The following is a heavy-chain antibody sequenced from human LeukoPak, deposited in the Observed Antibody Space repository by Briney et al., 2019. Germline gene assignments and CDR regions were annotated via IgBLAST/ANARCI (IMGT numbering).Heavy chain of an antibody. CDR1: GYSITSDY. J-gene: IGHJ4*02. CDR2: IKQDGSEK. Sequence: ETLSLTCAVSGYSITSDYYWGWVRQPPGKGLEWVANIKQDGSEKYYVDSVKGRFTISRDNAKNSLYLQMNSLRAEDTAVYYCAREYSSSYYFDYWGQGTLVTVSS. CDR3: AREYSSSYYFDY. D-gene: IGHD6-6*01. V-gene: IGHV3-7*01.